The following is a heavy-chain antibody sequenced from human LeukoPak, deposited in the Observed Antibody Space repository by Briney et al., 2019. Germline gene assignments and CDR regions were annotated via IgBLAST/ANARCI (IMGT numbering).Heavy chain of an antibody. CDR2: INPSGDRT. Sequence: ASVKVSCKASGYTFANDYMHWVRQAPGQGLEWMGVINPSGDRTNCAQKFQVRVTMTRDTSTSTVYMELSSLRSEDTAIYYCARGTTGVSPLYWGQGTQVTVSS. CDR3: ARGTTGVSPLY. V-gene: IGHV1-46*01. CDR1: GYTFANDY. J-gene: IGHJ4*02. D-gene: IGHD1-1*01.